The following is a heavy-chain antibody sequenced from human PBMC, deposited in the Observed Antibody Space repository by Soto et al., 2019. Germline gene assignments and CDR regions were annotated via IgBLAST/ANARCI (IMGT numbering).Heavy chain of an antibody. D-gene: IGHD1-1*01. V-gene: IGHV3-13*01. CDR3: ARDQGTPDYYYGMDV. Sequence: GGSLRLSCAASGFTFSSYDMHWVRQATGKGLEWVSAIGTAGDTYYPGSVKGRFTISRENAKNSLYLQMNSLRAEDTAVYYCARDQGTPDYYYGMDVWGQGTTVTVSS. J-gene: IGHJ6*02. CDR2: IGTAGDT. CDR1: GFTFSSYD.